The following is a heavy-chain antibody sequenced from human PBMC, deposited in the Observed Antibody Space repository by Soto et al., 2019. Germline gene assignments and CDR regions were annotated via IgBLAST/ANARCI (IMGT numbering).Heavy chain of an antibody. Sequence: QVQLVQSGAEVKRPGASVKVSCKFSGYNFIDYGMTWVRQAPGQGLEWMGWISGSNGATNYAQKFQGRGTLTTGTSTNTAYMELRSLRKDDTAVYYCARDSKWLIIKGNWFDSWGQGTLVTVSS. CDR2: ISGSNGAT. CDR1: GYNFIDYG. CDR3: ARDSKWLIIKGNWFDS. D-gene: IGHD5-12*01. J-gene: IGHJ5*01. V-gene: IGHV1-18*04.